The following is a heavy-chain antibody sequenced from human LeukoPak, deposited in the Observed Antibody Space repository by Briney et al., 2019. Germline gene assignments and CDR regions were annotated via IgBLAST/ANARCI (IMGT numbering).Heavy chain of an antibody. J-gene: IGHJ4*02. D-gene: IGHD5-24*01. CDR1: GYTFTSYY. CDR3: ARDGYEMATTRGGNFDY. V-gene: IGHV1-46*01. Sequence: ASVKVSCKASGYTFTSYYMHWVRQAPGQGLEWMGIINPSGGSTSYAQKFQGRVTMTRDMSTSTVYMELSSLRSEDTAVYHCARDGYEMATTRGGNFDYWGQGTLVTVSS. CDR2: INPSGGST.